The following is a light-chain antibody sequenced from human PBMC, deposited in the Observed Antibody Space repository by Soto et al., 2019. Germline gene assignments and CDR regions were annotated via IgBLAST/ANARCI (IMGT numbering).Light chain of an antibody. J-gene: IGLJ2*01. V-gene: IGLV2-8*01. CDR1: SSDVGGYDS. Sequence: QSVLTQPPSASGSPGQTGTISCTGTSSDVGGYDSVSWCQQHPNKAPKLMIYEVTKRPSGVPDRFSGSKSGSTASLTVSGLQAEDEADYYCSSYAGNNNLIFGGGTKVT. CDR2: EVT. CDR3: SSYAGNNNLI.